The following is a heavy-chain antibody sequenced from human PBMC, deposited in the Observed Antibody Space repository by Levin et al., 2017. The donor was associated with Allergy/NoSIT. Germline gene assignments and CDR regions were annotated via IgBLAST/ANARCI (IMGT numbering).Heavy chain of an antibody. CDR1: GYSFVSHD. J-gene: IGHJ3*01. V-gene: IGHV1-8*01. CDR3: ARSRYDGRGSYFLDAFDV. Sequence: GASVKVSCKASGYSFVSHDIYWVRQASGQGLEWMGWMNPNSENTGFQQKFRGRVTMTRNTSISTAYMELNSLRSEDTAVYYCARSRYDGRGSYFLDAFDVWGQGTMVVVSS. CDR2: MNPNSENT. D-gene: IGHD3-22*01.